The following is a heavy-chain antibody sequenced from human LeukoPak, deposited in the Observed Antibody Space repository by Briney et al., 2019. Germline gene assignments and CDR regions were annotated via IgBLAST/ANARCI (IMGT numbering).Heavy chain of an antibody. D-gene: IGHD3-9*01. CDR2: ISAYNGNT. Sequence: ASVKVSCKTSGYTFTSYGFSWVRQAPGQGLEWVGWISAYNGNTNYAQKLQGRVTMSTDTSTSTAYMEPRSLSSDDTAVYYCARDRTGFVRDGLYYWGQGTLVTVSS. V-gene: IGHV1-18*01. CDR3: ARDRTGFVRDGLYY. J-gene: IGHJ4*02. CDR1: GYTFTSYG.